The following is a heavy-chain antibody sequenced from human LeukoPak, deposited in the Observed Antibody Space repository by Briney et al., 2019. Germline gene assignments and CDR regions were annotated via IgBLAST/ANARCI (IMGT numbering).Heavy chain of an antibody. J-gene: IGHJ4*02. CDR3: ARDWFTRLGELSPDRAFDY. Sequence: GGSLRLSCAASGFSVSTNFVSWVRQAPGKGLEWVSGINWNGGSTGYVDSVKGRFTISRDNAKNSLYLQMNSLRAEDTALYYCARDWFTRLGELSPDRAFDYWGQGTLVTVSS. CDR1: GFSVSTNF. CDR2: INWNGGST. V-gene: IGHV3-20*04. D-gene: IGHD3-16*02.